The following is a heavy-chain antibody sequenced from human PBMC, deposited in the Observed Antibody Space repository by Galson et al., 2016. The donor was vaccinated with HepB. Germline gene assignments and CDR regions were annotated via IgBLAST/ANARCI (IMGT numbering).Heavy chain of an antibody. CDR3: AREGAYSGNDFGGGFDF. J-gene: IGHJ4*02. D-gene: IGHD5-12*01. Sequence: SLRLSCAASGFTFNSHKMQWVRQAPGKGLEWLSDISGSGYIIQYADSVKGRFTTSRDNAKTSLFLQMNSLRDEDTAVYYCAREGAYSGNDFGGGFDFWGQGTLVTVSS. V-gene: IGHV3-48*02. CDR2: ISGSGYII. CDR1: GFTFNSHK.